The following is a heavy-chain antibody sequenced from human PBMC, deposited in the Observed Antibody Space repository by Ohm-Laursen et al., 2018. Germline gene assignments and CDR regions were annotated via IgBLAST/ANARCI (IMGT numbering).Heavy chain of an antibody. CDR3: ARGRLSGTRRALDI. J-gene: IGHJ3*02. D-gene: IGHD1-7*01. V-gene: IGHV1-8*01. Sequence: ESSVKVSCNASGYTFINYDIHWVRQASGQGLEWMGWMNPKSGDTGYAHKFQGRVTMARNASISTANMEMSSLRSEDTAVYYCARGRLSGTRRALDIWGQGTMVTVSS. CDR1: GYTFINYD. CDR2: MNPKSGDT.